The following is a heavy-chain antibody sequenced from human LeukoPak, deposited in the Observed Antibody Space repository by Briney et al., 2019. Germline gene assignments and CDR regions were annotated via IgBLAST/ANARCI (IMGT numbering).Heavy chain of an antibody. Sequence: ASVKVFCKASGYTFTGYYMHWVRQAPGQGLEWMGWINPNSGGTNYAQKFQGRVTMTRDTSISTAYMELSRLRSDDTAVYYCARDGGKSAAFDYWGQGTLVTVSS. V-gene: IGHV1-2*02. D-gene: IGHD3-16*01. CDR1: GYTFTGYY. J-gene: IGHJ4*02. CDR2: INPNSGGT. CDR3: ARDGGKSAAFDY.